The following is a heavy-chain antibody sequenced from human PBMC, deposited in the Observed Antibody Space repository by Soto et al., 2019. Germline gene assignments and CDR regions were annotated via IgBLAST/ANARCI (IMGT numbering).Heavy chain of an antibody. J-gene: IGHJ6*02. D-gene: IGHD2-2*01. CDR1: GFTFSSYG. CDR2: IWYDGSNK. CDR3: ARVDCSSTSCYHNYYYYYGMDV. V-gene: IGHV3-33*01. Sequence: PGGSLRLSCAASGFTFSSYGMHWVRQAPGKGLEWVVVIWYDGSNKYYADSVKGRFTISRDNSKNTLYLQMNSLRAGDTAVYYCARVDCSSTSCYHNYYYYYGMDVWGQGTTATV.